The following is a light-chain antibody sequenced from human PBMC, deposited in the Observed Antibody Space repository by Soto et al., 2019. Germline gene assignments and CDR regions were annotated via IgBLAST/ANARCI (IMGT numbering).Light chain of an antibody. Sequence: QSVLTQPPSASGTPGQRVTISCSGSSSNIGTNYVYWYQQLPGTAPKLLIYGDHQRPSGVPDRISGSRSGTSASLAISGLRSEDEADYYCATWDDILSGPVFGGGTKVTVL. V-gene: IGLV1-47*02. J-gene: IGLJ2*01. CDR3: ATWDDILSGPV. CDR1: SSNIGTNY. CDR2: GDH.